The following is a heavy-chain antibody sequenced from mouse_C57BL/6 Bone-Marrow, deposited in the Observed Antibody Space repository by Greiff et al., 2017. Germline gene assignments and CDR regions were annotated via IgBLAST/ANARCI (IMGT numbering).Heavy chain of an antibody. CDR3: AKIYYDPPDY. CDR1: GYTFTDYY. D-gene: IGHD2-4*01. J-gene: IGHJ4*01. V-gene: IGHV1-19*01. CDR2: INPYNGGT. Sequence: EVQLQQSGPVLVKPGASVTMSCKASGYTFTDYYMHWVKQSPGQSLEWIGFINPYNGGTSYNQKFKGKATLAVDKSSSTAYMELNSLTSEDSAVYYCAKIYYDPPDYWGQGTSVTVSS.